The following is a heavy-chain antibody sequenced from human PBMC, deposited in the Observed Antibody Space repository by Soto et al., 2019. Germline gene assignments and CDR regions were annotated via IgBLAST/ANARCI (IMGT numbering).Heavy chain of an antibody. CDR3: ARDAGIALTGNDYGMDV. D-gene: IGHD6-13*01. Sequence: EVQLVESGGGLEQPGGSLRLSCAASGFTFSSYNMNWVRQSPGKGLEWVSYISSSGSIIYYADSVKGRFTVTRDEAKNSLYLQMNSLRVEDTAVYYCARDAGIALTGNDYGMDVWGQGTTVTVSS. V-gene: IGHV3-48*01. CDR1: GFTFSSYN. J-gene: IGHJ6*02. CDR2: ISSSGSII.